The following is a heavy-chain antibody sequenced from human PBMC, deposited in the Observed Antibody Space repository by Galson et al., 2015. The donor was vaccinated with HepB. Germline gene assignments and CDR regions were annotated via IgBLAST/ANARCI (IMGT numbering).Heavy chain of an antibody. CDR3: ARDHGSCCWSLSDS. J-gene: IGHJ5*01. Sequence: SLRLSCAASGFTFSNYAMPWVRQAPGKGLEWVSNIKQDGSEKYYVDSVKGRFTISRDNSKNSLYLQMNSLRAEDTAVYYCARDHGSCCWSLSDSWGQGTLVT. CDR1: GFTFSNYA. D-gene: IGHD2-15*01. CDR2: IKQDGSEK. V-gene: IGHV3-7*03.